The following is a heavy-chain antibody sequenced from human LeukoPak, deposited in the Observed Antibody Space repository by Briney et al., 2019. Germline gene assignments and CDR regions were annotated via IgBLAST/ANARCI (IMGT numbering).Heavy chain of an antibody. V-gene: IGHV3-30*04. CDR3: AKVRLYCSGGSSCYYHPVDY. D-gene: IGHD2-15*01. Sequence: TGGSLRLSCAASGFTFSSYAMHWVRQAPGKGLEWVAVISYDGSNKYYADSVKGRFTISRDNSKNTLYLQMNSLRAEDTAVYYCAKVRLYCSGGSSCYYHPVDYWGQGTLVTVSS. CDR1: GFTFSSYA. CDR2: ISYDGSNK. J-gene: IGHJ4*02.